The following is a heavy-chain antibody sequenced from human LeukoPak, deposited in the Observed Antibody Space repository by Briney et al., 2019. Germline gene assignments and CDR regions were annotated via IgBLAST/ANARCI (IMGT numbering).Heavy chain of an antibody. CDR3: AGGRYPQPWYFDL. V-gene: IGHV1-8*01. J-gene: IGHJ2*01. CDR2: MNPNSGNT. D-gene: IGHD2-2*01. Sequence: GASVKVSCKASGYTFISYDINWVRQATGQGLEWMGWMNPNSGNTGYAQKFQGRVTMTRNTSISTAYMELSSLRSEDTAVSYCAGGRYPQPWYFDLWGRGTLVTVSS. CDR1: GYTFISYD.